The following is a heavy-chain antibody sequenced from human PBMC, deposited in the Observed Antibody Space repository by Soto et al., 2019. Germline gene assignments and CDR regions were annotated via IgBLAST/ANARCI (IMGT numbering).Heavy chain of an antibody. D-gene: IGHD3-3*01. CDR3: ATDLNWSGT. CDR1: GFTFSSYW. J-gene: IGHJ3*01. Sequence: GGSLRLSCAASGFTFSSYWMTWVRQAPGRGLEFLATIKPDGSDTYYVDSVKGRFTISRDNAKNSLSLQMNSLRAEDTALYYCATDLNWSGTWGQGTMVTVSS. CDR2: IKPDGSDT. V-gene: IGHV3-7*01.